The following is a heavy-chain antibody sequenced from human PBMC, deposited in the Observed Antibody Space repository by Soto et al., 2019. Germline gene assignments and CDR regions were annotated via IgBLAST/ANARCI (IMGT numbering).Heavy chain of an antibody. J-gene: IGHJ5*02. Sequence: ASVKVSCKASGYTFTSYGISWVRQAPGQGLEWMGWISAYNGNTNYAQKLQGRVTMTTDTSTSTAYMELRSLRSDDTAVYYCARDSYDFWSGPTGWFDPRGQGTLLTVSS. V-gene: IGHV1-18*01. D-gene: IGHD3-3*01. CDR3: ARDSYDFWSGPTGWFDP. CDR1: GYTFTSYG. CDR2: ISAYNGNT.